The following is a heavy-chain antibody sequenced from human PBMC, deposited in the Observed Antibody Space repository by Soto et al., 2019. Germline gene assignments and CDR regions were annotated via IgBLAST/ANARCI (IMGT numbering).Heavy chain of an antibody. J-gene: IGHJ6*02. CDR1: GYSFTSYW. CDR2: IDPSDSYT. V-gene: IGHV5-10-1*01. D-gene: IGHD6-6*01. CDR3: ARSKQLALYYGMDV. Sequence: GESLTISCKVSGYSFTSYWISWVLQMPGKGLEWMGRIDPSDSYTNYSPSFQGHVTISADKSISTAYLQWSSLKASDTAMYYCARSKQLALYYGMDVWGQGTTVTVSS.